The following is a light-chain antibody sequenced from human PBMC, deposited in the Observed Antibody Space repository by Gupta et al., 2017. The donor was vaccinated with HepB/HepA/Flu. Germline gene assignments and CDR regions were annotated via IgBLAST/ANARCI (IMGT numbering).Light chain of an antibody. V-gene: IGLV2-14*03. CDR3: SSYTSSSTRV. Sequence: SSLPQPASVSGSPWPSVTISCTGTRSDVGGYNFVSWYQQHPGKAPKLMIYDVSKRPSGVSSRFSGSKSGNTASLTISGLQAEDEADYYCSSYTSSSTRVFGGGTKLTVL. J-gene: IGLJ3*02. CDR1: RSDVGGYNF. CDR2: DVS.